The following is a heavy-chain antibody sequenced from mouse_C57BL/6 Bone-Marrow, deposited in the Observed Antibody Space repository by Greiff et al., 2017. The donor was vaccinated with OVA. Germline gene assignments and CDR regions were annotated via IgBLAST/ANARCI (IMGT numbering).Heavy chain of an antibody. CDR3: ARPLYGSSPYWYFDV. Sequence: VHVKQSGPVLVKPGASVKMSCKASGYTFTDYYMNWVKQSHGKSLEWIGVINPYNGGTSYNQKFKGKATLTVDKSSSTAYMELNSLTSEDSAVYYCARPLYGSSPYWYFDVWGTGTTVTVSS. D-gene: IGHD1-1*01. V-gene: IGHV1-19*01. CDR2: INPYNGGT. J-gene: IGHJ1*03. CDR1: GYTFTDYY.